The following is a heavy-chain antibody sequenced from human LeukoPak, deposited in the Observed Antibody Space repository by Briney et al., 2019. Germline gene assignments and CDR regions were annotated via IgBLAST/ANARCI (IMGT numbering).Heavy chain of an antibody. J-gene: IGHJ4*02. CDR3: VRDGRFDSACFDS. CDR1: GDPLNDNLYY. V-gene: IGHV4-39*07. D-gene: IGHD6-19*01. Sequence: SETLSLTCNVSGDPLNDNLYYWGWLRQSPGKGLEWIGAFYSSVSTSSHSSLKSRVTISVDTSRTQLSLKLDSVTDTDTAVYYCVRDGRFDSACFDSWGPGILVTVSS. CDR2: FYSSVST.